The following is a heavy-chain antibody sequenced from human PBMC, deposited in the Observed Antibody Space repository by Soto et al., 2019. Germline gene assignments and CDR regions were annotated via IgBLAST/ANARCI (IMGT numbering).Heavy chain of an antibody. CDR2: INHSGST. Sequence: QVQLQQWGAGLLKPSETLSLTCAVYGGSFSGYYWSWIRQPPGKGLEWIGEINHSGSTNYNPSLKSRVTISVDTSKNQFSLKLSSVTAADTAVYYCARGGGKKLRYFDWISNWFDPWGQGTLVTVSS. CDR3: ARGGGKKLRYFDWISNWFDP. J-gene: IGHJ5*02. D-gene: IGHD3-9*01. V-gene: IGHV4-34*01. CDR1: GGSFSGYY.